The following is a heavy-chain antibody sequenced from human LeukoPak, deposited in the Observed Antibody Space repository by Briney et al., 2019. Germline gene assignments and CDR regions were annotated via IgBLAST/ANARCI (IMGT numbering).Heavy chain of an antibody. D-gene: IGHD3-22*01. V-gene: IGHV3-21*01. CDR1: GFTFSSYT. J-gene: IGHJ5*02. CDR3: ARDDSLTYYYDSSGYYP. Sequence: GGSLRLSCAASGFTFSSYTMNWVRQAPGKGLEWVSSISSSSTYINYADSVKGRFTISRDNAKNSLYLQMNSLRAEDTAVYYCARDDSLTYYYDSSGYYPWGQGTLVTVSS. CDR2: ISSSSTYI.